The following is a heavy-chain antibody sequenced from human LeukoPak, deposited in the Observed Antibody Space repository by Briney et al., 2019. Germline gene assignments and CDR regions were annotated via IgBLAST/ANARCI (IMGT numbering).Heavy chain of an antibody. D-gene: IGHD2-2*02. Sequence: PSETLSLTCAVYGGSFSGYYWSWIRQPPGKGLEWIGEINHSGSTNYNPSLKSRVTISVDTSKNQFSLKLSSVTAGGPGVEFCAGGNGGGPPKRRYCSSTSCYNGGWFDPWGQGTLVTVSS. CDR1: GGSFSGYY. J-gene: IGHJ5*02. V-gene: IGHV4-34*01. CDR2: INHSGST. CDR3: AGGNGGGPPKRRYCSSTSCYNGGWFDP.